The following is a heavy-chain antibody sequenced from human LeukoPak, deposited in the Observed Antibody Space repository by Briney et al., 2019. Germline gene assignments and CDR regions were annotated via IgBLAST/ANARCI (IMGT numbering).Heavy chain of an antibody. J-gene: IGHJ4*02. Sequence: ASVKVSCKASGYTFTGYYMHWVRQAPGQGLEWMGWINPNSGGTNYAQKFQGRVTMTRDTSISTAYMELSRLRSDDTAVYYCARSRAMIVVASPYYFDYCGQGTLVTVSS. V-gene: IGHV1-2*02. CDR1: GYTFTGYY. CDR2: INPNSGGT. CDR3: ARSRAMIVVASPYYFDY. D-gene: IGHD3-22*01.